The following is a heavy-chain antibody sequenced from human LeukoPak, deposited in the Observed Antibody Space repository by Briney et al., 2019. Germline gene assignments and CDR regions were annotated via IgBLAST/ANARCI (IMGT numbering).Heavy chain of an antibody. J-gene: IGHJ4*02. Sequence: PGGSLRLSCAASGFTVSSKYMSWVRQTPGKGLQWVALIYSSGDAYTPDSVKGRFTISRDDSENTLYLQMDSLRAEGTAVYYCASGYYFGSGSYGYLHYWGQGTLATVSS. V-gene: IGHV3-53*01. CDR2: IYSSGDA. CDR3: ASGYYFGSGSYGYLHY. D-gene: IGHD3-10*01. CDR1: GFTVSSKY.